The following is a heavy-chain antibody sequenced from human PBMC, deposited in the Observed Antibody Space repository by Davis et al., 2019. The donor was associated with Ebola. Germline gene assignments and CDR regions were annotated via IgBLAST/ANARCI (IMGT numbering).Heavy chain of an antibody. CDR3: ARREMATRWYFDL. V-gene: IGHV5-51*01. D-gene: IGHD5-24*01. Sequence: PGGSLRLSCKASGYSFTSYWIGWVRQMPGKGLEWMGIIYPGESDTRYSPSFQGQVTISADKSITTAYLHWSSLKASDTAMYYCARREMATRWYFDLWGRGTLVTVSS. J-gene: IGHJ2*01. CDR2: IYPGESDT. CDR1: GYSFTSYW.